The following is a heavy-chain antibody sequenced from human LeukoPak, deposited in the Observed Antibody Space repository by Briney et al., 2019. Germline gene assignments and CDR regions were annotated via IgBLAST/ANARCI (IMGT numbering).Heavy chain of an antibody. CDR1: GFTFSSYA. CDR2: ISYDGSNK. J-gene: IGHJ6*02. V-gene: IGHV3-30-3*01. CDR3: ARAALYGMDV. Sequence: GGSLRLSCAASGFTFSSYAMHWVRQAPGKGLEWVAVISYDGSNKYYADSVKGRFTISRDNSKNTLYLQMNSLRAEDTAVYYCARAALYGMDVWGQGTTVTVSS.